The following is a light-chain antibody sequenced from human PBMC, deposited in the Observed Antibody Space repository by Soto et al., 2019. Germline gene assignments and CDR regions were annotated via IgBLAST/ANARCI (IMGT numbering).Light chain of an antibody. CDR2: EVT. CDR1: TSDVDYNR. V-gene: IGLV2-14*01. J-gene: IGLJ3*02. CDR3: TSYTSTSTWL. Sequence: QSALTQPASVTGSPGQSITISCTGTTSDVDYNRVSWYQQYPGTAPKLMINEVTNRPSGVSNRFSGSKSGDTASLTISGLQAEDEADYYCTSYTSTSTWLFGGGTKLTVL.